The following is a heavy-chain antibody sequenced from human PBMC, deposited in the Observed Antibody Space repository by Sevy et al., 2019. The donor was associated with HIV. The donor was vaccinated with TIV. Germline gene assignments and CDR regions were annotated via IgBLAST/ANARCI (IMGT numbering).Heavy chain of an antibody. V-gene: IGHV3-48*01. CDR3: ARGLGALPGHYYALDV. D-gene: IGHD1-26*01. J-gene: IGHJ6*02. CDR2: ISDSSSLR. Sequence: GGSLRLSCAASGFIFSSYSMNWVRQAPGKGLEWISYISDSSSLRYYADSVKGRFTISSDNAKSSLYLQMNSLTAEDTAVYYCARGLGALPGHYYALDVWGQGTTVTVSS. CDR1: GFIFSSYS.